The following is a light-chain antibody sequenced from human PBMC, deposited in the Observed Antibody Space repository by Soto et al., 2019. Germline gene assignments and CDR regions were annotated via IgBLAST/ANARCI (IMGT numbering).Light chain of an antibody. CDR3: QQYNNWPLT. CDR1: QSVSSD. J-gene: IGKJ4*01. V-gene: IGKV3-15*01. CDR2: GAF. Sequence: ERVMTQAPATLSGSPGDRATLSCRASQSVSSDLAWYQQKPGQGPRLLIYGAFNRATGVPARFSGSGSGTEFTLTISSLQSEDFAVYYCQQYNNWPLTFGGGTKVEIK.